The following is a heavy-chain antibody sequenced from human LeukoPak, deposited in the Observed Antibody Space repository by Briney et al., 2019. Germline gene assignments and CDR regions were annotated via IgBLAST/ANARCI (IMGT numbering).Heavy chain of an antibody. D-gene: IGHD3-22*01. J-gene: IGHJ6*02. Sequence: SETLSLTCTVYGGSFTDYFWTWIRQSPGKGLGWIGEINDYTGDTNYNPSLNSRVSISLEKSKNQFSLELRSVTAADTAVYYCARGRIAKIVVVHSFSYGMDVWGQGTTVTVSS. V-gene: IGHV4-34*01. CDR1: GGSFTDYF. CDR3: ARGRIAKIVVVHSFSYGMDV. CDR2: INDYTGDT.